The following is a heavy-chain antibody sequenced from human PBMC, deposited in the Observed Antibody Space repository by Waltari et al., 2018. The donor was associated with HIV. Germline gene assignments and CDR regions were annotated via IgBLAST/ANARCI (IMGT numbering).Heavy chain of an antibody. CDR3: AKGCGSGYYYYGMDV. Sequence: EVQLLESGGGLVQPGGSLRLSCAASGFTFSSYAMSWVRQAPGKGLEWVSAISGSGCSTYYADSVKGRFTISRDNSKNTLYLQMNSLRAEDTAVYYCAKGCGSGYYYYGMDVWGQGTTVTVSS. V-gene: IGHV3-23*01. J-gene: IGHJ6*02. D-gene: IGHD2-21*01. CDR2: ISGSGCST. CDR1: GFTFSSYA.